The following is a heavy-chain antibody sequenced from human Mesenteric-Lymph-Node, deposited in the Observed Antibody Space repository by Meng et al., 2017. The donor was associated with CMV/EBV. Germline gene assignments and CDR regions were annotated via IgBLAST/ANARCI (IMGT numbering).Heavy chain of an antibody. J-gene: IGHJ4*02. CDR1: GFTFSSYA. CDR3: ARGWNAPSY. Sequence: GESLKISCAASGFTFSSYAMHWVRQAPGKGLEWVAVISYDGSNKYYADSVKGRFTISRDNSKNTLYLQMNSLRAEDTAVYYCARGWNAPSYWGQGTLVTVSS. CDR2: ISYDGSNK. D-gene: IGHD1-1*01. V-gene: IGHV3-30*04.